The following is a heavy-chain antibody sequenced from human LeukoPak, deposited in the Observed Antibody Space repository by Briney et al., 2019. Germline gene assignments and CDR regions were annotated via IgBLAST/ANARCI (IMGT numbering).Heavy chain of an antibody. V-gene: IGHV3-66*04. J-gene: IGHJ4*02. CDR3: ARQTMVRGAHFDY. CDR2: IYSGGST. Sequence: GGSLRLSCAASEFTFSSYAMSWVRQAPGKGLEWVSVIYSGGSTYYADSVKGRFTISRDNSKNTLYLQMNSLRAEDTAVYYCARQTMVRGAHFDYWGQGTLVTVSS. D-gene: IGHD3-10*01. CDR1: EFTFSSYA.